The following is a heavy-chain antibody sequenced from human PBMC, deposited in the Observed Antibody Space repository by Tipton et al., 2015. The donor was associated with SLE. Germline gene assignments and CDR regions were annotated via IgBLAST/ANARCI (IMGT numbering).Heavy chain of an antibody. CDR1: GDSLSGQY. J-gene: IGHJ1*01. D-gene: IGHD2-15*01. CDR3: ARQGSGELVVVVAVTGALDY. V-gene: IGHV4-34*12. Sequence: LRLSCSVYGDSLSGQYWSWIRQPPGKGLEWIGEVFRGGSTNYSPSLESRVTITVDMSKNQFSLRLSSVTAADTAVYYCARQGSGELVVVVAVTGALDYWGQGTLVTVSS. CDR2: VFRGGST.